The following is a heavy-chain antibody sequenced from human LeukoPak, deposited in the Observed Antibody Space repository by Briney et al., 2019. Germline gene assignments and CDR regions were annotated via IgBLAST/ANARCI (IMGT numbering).Heavy chain of an antibody. Sequence: GGSLRLSCAASGFIFSSDAMHWVRQAPGKGLEWVAVILYDGSTKYNADSVKGRFTISRDNSKNTLYLQMNSLRPQDTAVYYCAREGPSSGWQRLPGAHWGQGTLVTVSS. J-gene: IGHJ4*02. D-gene: IGHD6-19*01. CDR3: AREGPSSGWQRLPGAH. CDR2: ILYDGSTK. CDR1: GFIFSSDA. V-gene: IGHV3-30*04.